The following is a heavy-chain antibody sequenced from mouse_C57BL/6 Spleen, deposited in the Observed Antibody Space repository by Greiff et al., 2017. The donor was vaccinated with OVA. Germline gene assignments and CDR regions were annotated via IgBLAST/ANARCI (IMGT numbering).Heavy chain of an antibody. D-gene: IGHD4-1*01. CDR3: ARDWTSFAY. CDR1: GFTFTDYY. J-gene: IGHJ3*01. V-gene: IGHV7-3*01. CDR2: IRNKANGYTT. Sequence: EVHLVESGGGLVQPGGSLSLSCAASGFTFTDYYMSWVRQPPGKALEWLGFIRNKANGYTTEYSASVKGRFTISRDNSQSILYLQMNALRAEDSATYYCARDWTSFAYWGQGTLVTVSA.